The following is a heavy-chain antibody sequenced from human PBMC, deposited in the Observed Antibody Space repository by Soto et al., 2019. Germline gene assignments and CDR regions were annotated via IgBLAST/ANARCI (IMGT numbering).Heavy chain of an antibody. Sequence: SETLSLTCTVSGDSFSTYYCSWVRRSAGEGLEWIGRIYPTGSTTYNPSLKSRLTMSVDTSKNQFSLRLTSMTAADTAVYYCATGRSEVVPGAMDTWGQGTLVTVS. V-gene: IGHV4-4*07. J-gene: IGHJ5*02. CDR1: GDSFSTYY. CDR2: IYPTGST. D-gene: IGHD2-2*01. CDR3: ATGRSEVVPGAMDT.